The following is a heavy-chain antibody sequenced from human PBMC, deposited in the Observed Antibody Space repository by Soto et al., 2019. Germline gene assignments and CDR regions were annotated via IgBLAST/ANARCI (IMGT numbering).Heavy chain of an antibody. CDR2: INEDRSVK. CDR3: ARAIAAHDSY. CDR1: GFTFEDYG. J-gene: IGHJ4*02. Sequence: GGSLRLSCVASGFTFEDYGMHWVRQGPGRGLEWVANINEDRSVKYYVDSVRGRFSIYRDNAKNSVYLQMNSLRAEDTAVYYCARAIAAHDSYWGQGALVTVSS. V-gene: IGHV3-7*01. D-gene: IGHD6-6*01.